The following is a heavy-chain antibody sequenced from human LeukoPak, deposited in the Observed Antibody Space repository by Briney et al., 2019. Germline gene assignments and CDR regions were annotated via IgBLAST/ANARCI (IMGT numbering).Heavy chain of an antibody. CDR2: IYHSGST. V-gene: IGHV4-30-2*01. CDR1: GGSISSGGYY. D-gene: IGHD3-22*01. Sequence: SQTLSLTCTVSGGSISSGGYYWSWIRQPPGKGLEWIGYIYHSGSTNYNPSLKSRVTISVDTSKNQFSLKLSSVTAADTAVYYCARARYYYDRSGYLVSYYFDYWGQGTLVTVSS. J-gene: IGHJ4*02. CDR3: ARARYYYDRSGYLVSYYFDY.